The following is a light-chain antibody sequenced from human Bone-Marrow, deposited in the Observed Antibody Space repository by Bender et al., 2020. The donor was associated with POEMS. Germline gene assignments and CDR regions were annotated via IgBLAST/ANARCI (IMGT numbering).Light chain of an antibody. J-gene: IGLJ2*01. CDR3: CSYAGRSSFV. V-gene: IGLV2-23*02. Sequence: QSALTQPASASGSPGQSVTISCTGTSSDVGGYKDVSWYQQHPGKAPKLMIYEAIKRPFGLSYRFSGSKSGNTASLTISGLQPEDEADYYCCSYAGRSSFVFGGGTKLTVL. CDR1: SSDVGGYKD. CDR2: EAI.